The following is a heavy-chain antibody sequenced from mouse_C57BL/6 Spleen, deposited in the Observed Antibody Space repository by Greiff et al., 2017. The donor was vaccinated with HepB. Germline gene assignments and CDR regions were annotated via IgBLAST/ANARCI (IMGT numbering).Heavy chain of an antibody. Sequence: DVKLQESEGGLVQPGSSMKLSCTASGFTFSDYYMAWVRQVPEKGLEWVANINYDGSSTYYLDSLKSRFIISRDNAKNILYLQMSSLKSEDTATYYCARDEGGYYGYFDVWGTGTTVTVSS. CDR1: GFTFSDYY. CDR3: ARDEGGYYGYFDV. V-gene: IGHV5-16*01. CDR2: INYDGSST. D-gene: IGHD2-2*01. J-gene: IGHJ1*03.